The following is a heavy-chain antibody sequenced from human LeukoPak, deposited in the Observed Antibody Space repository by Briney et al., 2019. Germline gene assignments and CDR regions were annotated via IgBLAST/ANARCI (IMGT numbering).Heavy chain of an antibody. CDR1: GYTFSTYG. V-gene: IGHV1-18*01. CDR2: ISAYNGHT. Sequence: ASVKVSCKASGYTFSTYGISWVRQAPGQGLEWMGWISAYNGHTNYAQKFQGRVTMNTDTSTSTAYMELTSLTSDDTAVYYCARDKDLGAVAGTFDYWGQGTLVTVSS. D-gene: IGHD6-19*01. J-gene: IGHJ4*02. CDR3: ARDKDLGAVAGTFDY.